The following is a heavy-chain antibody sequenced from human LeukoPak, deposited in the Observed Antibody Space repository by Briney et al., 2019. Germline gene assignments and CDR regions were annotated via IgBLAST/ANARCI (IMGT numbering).Heavy chain of an antibody. CDR3: ARGTGYYPH. Sequence: SETLSPTCTVSGGSISSYYWSWIRQPPGKGLEWIGYIYYSGSINYNPSLESRVTISVDTSKNQFSLKLTSVTAADTAVYYCARGTGYYPHWGQGTLVTVSS. CDR2: IYYSGSI. V-gene: IGHV4-59*01. J-gene: IGHJ4*02. D-gene: IGHD3/OR15-3a*01. CDR1: GGSISSYY.